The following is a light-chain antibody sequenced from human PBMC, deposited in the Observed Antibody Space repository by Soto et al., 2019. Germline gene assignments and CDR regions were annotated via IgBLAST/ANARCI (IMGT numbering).Light chain of an antibody. CDR3: QQYFNTPWT. J-gene: IGKJ1*01. V-gene: IGKV4-1*01. Sequence: DIIMTQSPESLAVSLGERATINCKSSQSLLYRSKNKDYLAWYQQKPGQPPRLLIYWASTRESGVSDRFSGSGSGTDFTPTVTTMQAEDVAVYYCQQYFNTPWTFGQGTKVEIK. CDR2: WAS. CDR1: QSLLYRSKNKDY.